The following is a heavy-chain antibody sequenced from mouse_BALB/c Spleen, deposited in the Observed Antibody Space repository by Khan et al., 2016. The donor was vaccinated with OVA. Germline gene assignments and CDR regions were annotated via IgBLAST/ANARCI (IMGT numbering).Heavy chain of an antibody. J-gene: IGHJ2*01. V-gene: IGHV5-17*02. CDR3: ASYNWDY. Sequence: EVELVESGGGLVQPGGSRKLSCAASGFTFSSFGMHWVRQAPEKGLEWVAYISSGSSAIYYADTVKGRFTISRDSPRNTLFLQMTSLRSEDTAMYYGASYNWDYWGQGTTLTVSS. CDR2: ISSGSSAI. D-gene: IGHD1-3*01. CDR1: GFTFSSFG.